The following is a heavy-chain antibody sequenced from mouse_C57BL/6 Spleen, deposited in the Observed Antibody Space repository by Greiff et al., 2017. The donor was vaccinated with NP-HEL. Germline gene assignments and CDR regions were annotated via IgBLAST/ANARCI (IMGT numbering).Heavy chain of an antibody. Sequence: QVQLQQSGPELVKPGASVKISCKASGYAFSSSWMNWVKQRPGKGLEWIGRIYPGDGDTNYNGKFKGKATLTADKSSSTAYMQLSSLTSEDSAVYFCARSYDVWYFDVWGTGTTVTVSS. D-gene: IGHD2-12*01. V-gene: IGHV1-82*01. CDR2: IYPGDGDT. CDR3: ARSYDVWYFDV. CDR1: GYAFSSSW. J-gene: IGHJ1*03.